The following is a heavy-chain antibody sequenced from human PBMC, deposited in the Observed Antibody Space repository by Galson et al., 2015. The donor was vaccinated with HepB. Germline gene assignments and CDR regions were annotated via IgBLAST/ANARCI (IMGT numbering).Heavy chain of an antibody. CDR2: ISYDGNNK. Sequence: SLRLSCAASGFTFSSYGMHWVRQAPGKGLEWVAVISYDGNNKYYTDSVKGRFTISRDNSKNTLYLQMNSLRAEDTAVFYCAKDYGYCSIISCYLAGYFDYWGQGTLVTVSS. J-gene: IGHJ4*02. D-gene: IGHD2-2*03. CDR3: AKDYGYCSIISCYLAGYFDY. CDR1: GFTFSSYG. V-gene: IGHV3-30*18.